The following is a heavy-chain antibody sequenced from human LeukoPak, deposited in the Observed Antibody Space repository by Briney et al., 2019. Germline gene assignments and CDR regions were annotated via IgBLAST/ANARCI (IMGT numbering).Heavy chain of an antibody. Sequence: PSETLSLTCAVYGGSFSGYYCSWIRQPLGKGLEWVGEINHSGSTNYNPSLKSRPTISVDTSNNQFSLKLSSVTAADTAVYYCARSGRRDGYNWFFYFDYWGQGTLVTVSS. CDR2: INHSGST. CDR1: GGSFSGYY. D-gene: IGHD5-24*01. J-gene: IGHJ4*02. V-gene: IGHV4-34*01. CDR3: ARSGRRDGYNWFFYFDY.